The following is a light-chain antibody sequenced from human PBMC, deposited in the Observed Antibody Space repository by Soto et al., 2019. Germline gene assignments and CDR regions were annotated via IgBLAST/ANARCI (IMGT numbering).Light chain of an antibody. CDR1: SSDVGGYNY. V-gene: IGLV2-14*01. Sequence: QFVLTQPASVSGSPGQSITISCTGTSSDVGGYNYVSWYQQHPGKAPKLMIYDVSNRPSGVSNRFSGSKSGNTASLTISGLQAEDEADYYCSSYTSSSTNVVFGGGTKLTVL. CDR3: SSYTSSSTNVV. CDR2: DVS. J-gene: IGLJ2*01.